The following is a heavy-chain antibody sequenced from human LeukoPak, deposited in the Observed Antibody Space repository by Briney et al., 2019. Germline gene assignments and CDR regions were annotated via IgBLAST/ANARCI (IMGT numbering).Heavy chain of an antibody. CDR1: GFTFSRYS. V-gene: IGHV3-48*02. CDR3: VRDPDALDY. J-gene: IGHJ4*02. CDR2: IRGSGGTT. Sequence: PGRSLRLSCAASGFTFSRYSMNWVRQAPGKGLEWVSYIRGSGGTTYYADSVKGRFTISRDNAKNSLYLQLNSLRDEDTAVYYCVRDPDALDYWGQGTLVTVSS.